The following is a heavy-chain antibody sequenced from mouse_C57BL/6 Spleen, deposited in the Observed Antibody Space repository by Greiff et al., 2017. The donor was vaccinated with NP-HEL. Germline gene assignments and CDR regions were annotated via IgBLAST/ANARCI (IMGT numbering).Heavy chain of an antibody. J-gene: IGHJ2*01. V-gene: IGHV1-80*01. CDR1: GYAFSSYW. CDR2: IYPGDGDT. CDR3: ARVGYDGYFDY. Sequence: VQLQQSGAELVKPGASVKISCKASGYAFSSYWMNWVKQRPGKGLEWIGQIYPGDGDTNYNGKFKGKATLTADKSSSTAYMQLSSLTSADSAVYFCARVGYDGYFDYWGHSTTLTVAS. D-gene: IGHD2-3*01.